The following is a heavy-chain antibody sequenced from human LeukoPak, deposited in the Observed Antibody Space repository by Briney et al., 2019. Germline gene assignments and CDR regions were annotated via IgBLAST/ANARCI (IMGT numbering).Heavy chain of an antibody. CDR3: ARRPDYGGTPTFDY. V-gene: IGHV3-66*01. CDR2: IYSDGST. Sequence: AGGSLRLSCAASGLTVSSTYMSWVRQAPGKGLEWVSVIYSDGSTYYADSVKGRFIISRDNSKNTVYLQMNSLRAEDTAVYFCARRPDYGGTPTFDYWGQGTLVTVSS. CDR1: GLTVSSTY. J-gene: IGHJ4*02. D-gene: IGHD4-23*01.